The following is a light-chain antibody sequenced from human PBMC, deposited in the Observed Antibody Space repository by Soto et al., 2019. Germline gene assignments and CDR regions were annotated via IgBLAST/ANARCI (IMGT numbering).Light chain of an antibody. CDR3: QQYGSSGT. J-gene: IGKJ1*01. Sequence: DIVLTQSPGTLSLSPGERATLSCRASQSVSNNYLAWYQQKPGQAPRILIYGASNRATGIPDRFSGSGSGTDFTLTISRPEPEDFAVYYCQQYGSSGTFGQGTKVDI. V-gene: IGKV3-20*01. CDR1: QSVSNNY. CDR2: GAS.